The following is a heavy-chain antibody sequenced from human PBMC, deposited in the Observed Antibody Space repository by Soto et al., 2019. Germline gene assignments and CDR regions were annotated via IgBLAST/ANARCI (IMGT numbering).Heavy chain of an antibody. Sequence: PSETLSLTCTFSGFYISGYYWSWIRQAPGKGLEWIGYIYYSGTTNYDPSLKSRVTMSVDTSKNQFSLKLSSVTTADTAVYYCARLTGGTYLSFYYYIGVWGKGTTVTVSS. J-gene: IGHJ6*03. CDR2: IYYSGTT. V-gene: IGHV4-59*01. CDR3: ARLTGGTYLSFYYYIGV. D-gene: IGHD2-8*02. CDR1: GFYISGYY.